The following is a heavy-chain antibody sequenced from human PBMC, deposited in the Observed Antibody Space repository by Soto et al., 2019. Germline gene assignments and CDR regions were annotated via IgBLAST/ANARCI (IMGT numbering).Heavy chain of an antibody. CDR3: ARRGSGSYYDY. Sequence: EVQLLESGGGLVQPGGSLRLSCAASGFTFSSYAMRWVRQAPGKGLEWVSAISGSGGSTYYADSVKGRFTVSRDTSKNTLYLQMNSPRAEDTAVYYCARRGSGSYYDYWGQGTLVTVSS. CDR2: ISGSGGST. V-gene: IGHV3-23*01. J-gene: IGHJ4*02. D-gene: IGHD6-19*01. CDR1: GFTFSSYA.